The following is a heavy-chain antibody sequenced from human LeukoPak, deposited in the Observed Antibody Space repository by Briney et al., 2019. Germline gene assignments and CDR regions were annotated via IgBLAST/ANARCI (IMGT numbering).Heavy chain of an antibody. CDR3: ARDLSIAVAGYYFDY. V-gene: IGHV3-21*01. Sequence: PGGSLRLSCAASGFTFSSYSMNWVRQAPGKGLEWVSSISSSSSYIYYADSAKGRFTISRDNAKNSLYLQMNSLRAEDTAVYYCARDLSIAVAGYYFDYWGQGTLVTVSS. J-gene: IGHJ4*02. CDR1: GFTFSSYS. CDR2: ISSSSSYI. D-gene: IGHD6-19*01.